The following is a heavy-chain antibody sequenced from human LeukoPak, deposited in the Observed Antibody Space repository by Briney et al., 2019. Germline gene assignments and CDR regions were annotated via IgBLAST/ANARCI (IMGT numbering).Heavy chain of an antibody. D-gene: IGHD3-16*01. CDR2: IKQDGSEK. J-gene: IGHJ4*02. CDR1: GFTFSSYW. V-gene: IGHV3-7*01. CDR3: ARLGEKADFDY. Sequence: GGPLRLSCAASGFTFSSYWMSWVRRAPGKGLEWVANIKQDGSEKYYVDSVKGRFTMSRDNAKNSLYLQLNSLRAEDTAVYYCARLGEKADFDYWGQGTLVTVSS.